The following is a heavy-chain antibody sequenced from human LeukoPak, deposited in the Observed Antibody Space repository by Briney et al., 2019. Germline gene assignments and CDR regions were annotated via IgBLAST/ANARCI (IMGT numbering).Heavy chain of an antibody. CDR3: ARGGDGADAFDI. V-gene: IGHV3-13*01. Sequence: SGGSLRLSCAASGFTFSSYDMHWVRQATGKGLEWVSAIGTAGDTYYPGSVKGRFTISRENAKNSLYLQMNSLRAGDTAVYYCARGGDGADAFDIWGHGTMVTVSS. D-gene: IGHD5-24*01. CDR2: IGTAGDT. J-gene: IGHJ3*02. CDR1: GFTFSSYD.